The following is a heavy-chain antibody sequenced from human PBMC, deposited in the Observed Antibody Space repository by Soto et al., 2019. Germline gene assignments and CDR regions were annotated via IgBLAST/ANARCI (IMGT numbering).Heavy chain of an antibody. V-gene: IGHV3-30*18. CDR3: AKDLEWLVLRYAMDV. D-gene: IGHD6-19*01. CDR1: GFTFSSYG. J-gene: IGHJ6*02. CDR2: ISYDGSNE. Sequence: QVQLVESGGGVVQPGRSLRLSCAASGFTFSSYGMHWVRQAPGKGLEWVALISYDGSNEDYADSVKGRFTISRDNSKKTLYLQMNSLRPEDAAVYYCAKDLEWLVLRYAMDVWGQGTTVTVSS.